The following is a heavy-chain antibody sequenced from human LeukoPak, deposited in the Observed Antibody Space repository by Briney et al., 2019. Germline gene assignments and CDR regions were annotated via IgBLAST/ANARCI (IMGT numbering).Heavy chain of an antibody. CDR3: ARGSKSYGDYIRSRIYYIDY. V-gene: IGHV3-7*04. Sequence: GGSLRLSCAASGFTFSNYWMSWVRQAPGKGLEWVAHIKEDGTEKYYVDSVKGRFTISRDNSKNTLYLQMNSLRGEDTAVYYCARGSKSYGDYIRSRIYYIDYWGQGTLVTVSS. J-gene: IGHJ4*02. D-gene: IGHD4-17*01. CDR1: GFTFSNYW. CDR2: IKEDGTEK.